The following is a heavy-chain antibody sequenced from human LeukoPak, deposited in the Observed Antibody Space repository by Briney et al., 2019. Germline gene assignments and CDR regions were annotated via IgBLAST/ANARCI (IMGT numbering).Heavy chain of an antibody. CDR1: GGSISSYY. V-gene: IGHV4-59*01. Sequence: SETLSLTCAVSGGSISSYYWSWIRQPPGKGLEWIGYIYSSGSTNYNPTLKGRVTMSVDSSKNQFSLDVSSVTAADTAVYYCAREAAMQYFFDYWGQGILVTVSS. J-gene: IGHJ4*02. CDR3: AREAAMQYFFDY. CDR2: IYSSGST. D-gene: IGHD6-13*01.